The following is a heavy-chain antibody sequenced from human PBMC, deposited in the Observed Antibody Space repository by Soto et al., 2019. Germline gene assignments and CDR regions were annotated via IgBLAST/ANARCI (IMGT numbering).Heavy chain of an antibody. CDR1: GFTFSSYA. CDR2: ISSNGGST. J-gene: IGHJ5*02. CDR3: AREGCSSTSCYSFWFDP. Sequence: GGSLRLSCAASGFTFSSYAMHWVRQAPGKGLEYVSAISSNGGSTYYANSVKGRFTISRDNSKNTLYLQMGSLRAEDMAVYYCAREGCSSTSCYSFWFDPWGQGTLVTVSS. V-gene: IGHV3-64*01. D-gene: IGHD2-2*01.